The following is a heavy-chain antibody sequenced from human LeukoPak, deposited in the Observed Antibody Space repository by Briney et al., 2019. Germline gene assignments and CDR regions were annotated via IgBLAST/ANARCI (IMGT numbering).Heavy chain of an antibody. Sequence: ASVKVSCKASGYTFTSYGISWVRQAPGQGVEWMGWISAYNGNTNYAQKLQGRVTMTTDTSTSTAYMELRSLRSDDTAVYYCAREGYYDSSGYYYVGPFDYWGQGTLVTVSS. D-gene: IGHD3-22*01. CDR2: ISAYNGNT. CDR3: AREGYYDSSGYYYVGPFDY. J-gene: IGHJ4*02. V-gene: IGHV1-18*01. CDR1: GYTFTSYG.